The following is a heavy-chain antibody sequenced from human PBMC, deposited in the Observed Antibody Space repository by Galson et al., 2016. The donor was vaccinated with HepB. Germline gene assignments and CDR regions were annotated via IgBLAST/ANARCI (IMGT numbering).Heavy chain of an antibody. D-gene: IGHD3-16*01. Sequence: SLRLSCAASGFTFTSYPIHWVRQAPGKGLEWVGVTPFDGSRVYYAESVDGRFTISRDNSQNTVYLQMHNLKTEDTALYYCASGFCASIRCPRGHYWGQGAQVTVSS. CDR3: ASGFCASIRCPRGHY. CDR2: TPFDGSRV. V-gene: IGHV3-30*04. CDR1: GFTFTSYP. J-gene: IGHJ4*02.